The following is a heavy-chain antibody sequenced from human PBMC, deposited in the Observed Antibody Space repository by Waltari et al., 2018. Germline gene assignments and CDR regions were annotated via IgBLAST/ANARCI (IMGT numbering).Heavy chain of an antibody. Sequence: QVQLQESGPGLVKPSETLSLTCTVSGGSISSYYWSWIRQPAGKGLEWIGRIYTSGSTTSTPSLKRRVTMSGDTSKNQCSLKLSSVTAADTAVYYCARGGYDFWTGSQYYYYMDVWGKGTTVTISS. D-gene: IGHD3-3*01. CDR2: IYTSGST. CDR3: ARGGYDFWTGSQYYYYMDV. CDR1: GGSISSYY. J-gene: IGHJ6*03. V-gene: IGHV4-4*07.